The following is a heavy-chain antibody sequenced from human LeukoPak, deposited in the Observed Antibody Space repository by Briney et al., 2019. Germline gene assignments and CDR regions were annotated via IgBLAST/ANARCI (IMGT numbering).Heavy chain of an antibody. CDR2: ISSSSSYI. Sequence: GGSLRLSCAASGFTFSSYSMNWVRQAPGKGLEWVSSISSSSSYIYYADSVKGRFTISRDNAKNSLYLQMNSLRAEDTAVYYCAKGYSSSWYRSIDYWGQGTLVTVSS. CDR1: GFTFSSYS. V-gene: IGHV3-21*01. D-gene: IGHD6-13*01. CDR3: AKGYSSSWYRSIDY. J-gene: IGHJ4*02.